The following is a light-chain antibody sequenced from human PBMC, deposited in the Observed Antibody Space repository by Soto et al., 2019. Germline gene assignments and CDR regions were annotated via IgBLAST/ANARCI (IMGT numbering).Light chain of an antibody. CDR1: SNDVGSYNL. CDR2: EGS. CDR3: SSYAGSTNSVV. J-gene: IGLJ2*01. Sequence: QSALTQPASVSGSPGQSITIACTGTSNDVGSYNLVSWYQQHPGKAPKLLIYEGSKWPSGVSNRFSGSKSGNTASLTISGLQAEDEADYYCSSYAGSTNSVVFGGGTKVTVL. V-gene: IGLV2-23*01.